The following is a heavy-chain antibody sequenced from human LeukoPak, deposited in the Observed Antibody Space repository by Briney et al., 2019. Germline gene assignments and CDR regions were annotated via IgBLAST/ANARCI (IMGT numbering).Heavy chain of an antibody. V-gene: IGHV4-4*02. J-gene: IGHJ6*02. CDR2: IYHSGSF. CDR1: GGSISSSNW. D-gene: IGHD1-14*01. Sequence: SETLSLTCTVSGGSISSSNWWSWVRQSPERGLEWLAEIYHSGSFNRNPSLKSRVTISVDKSKNQFSLNLTSATAADTAVYYCARVGINPGDYYYSGMDVWGQGTTVTVS. CDR3: ARVGINPGDYYYSGMDV.